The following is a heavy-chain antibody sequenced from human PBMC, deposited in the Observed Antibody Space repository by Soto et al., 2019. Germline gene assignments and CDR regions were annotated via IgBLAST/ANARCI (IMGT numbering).Heavy chain of an antibody. J-gene: IGHJ4*02. D-gene: IGHD3-10*01. CDR3: TRGVFGDY. Sequence: SGGSLRLSCTASGFTFGDYAVNWVRQAPGKGLEWVGFIRSKGYGGTTEYAASVKGRFTISRDDSKSIAYLQMNSLKAEDTAVYYCTRGVFGDYWGQGTRLTGSS. CDR1: GFTFGDYA. V-gene: IGHV3-49*04. CDR2: IRSKGYGGTT.